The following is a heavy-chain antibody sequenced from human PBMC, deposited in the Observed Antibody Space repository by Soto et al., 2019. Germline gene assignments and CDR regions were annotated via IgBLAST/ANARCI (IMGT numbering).Heavy chain of an antibody. CDR3: ARHQRLDPWVDY. D-gene: IGHD6-25*01. J-gene: IGHJ4*02. V-gene: IGHV4-39*01. Sequence: QLQLQESGPGLVKPSETLSLTCTVSGGSISSSSYYWGWIRQPPGKGLEWIGSIYYSGSTYYNPSLKSRVTISVDTSKNQFSLKLSSVTAADTAVYYCARHQRLDPWVDYWGQGTLVTVSS. CDR2: IYYSGST. CDR1: GGSISSSSYY.